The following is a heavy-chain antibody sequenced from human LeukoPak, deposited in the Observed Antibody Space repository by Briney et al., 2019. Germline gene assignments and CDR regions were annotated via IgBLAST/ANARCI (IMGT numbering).Heavy chain of an antibody. D-gene: IGHD6-6*01. V-gene: IGHV3-21*01. Sequence: GGSLRLSCAASGFTFSSYSMNWVRQAPGKGLEWVSFISSSSSYIYYTDSVKGRFTISRDNAKNSLYLQLNSLRAEDTALYYCARGEWSSSPFDYWGQGNLVTVSS. CDR3: ARGEWSSSPFDY. CDR2: ISSSSSYI. CDR1: GFTFSSYS. J-gene: IGHJ4*02.